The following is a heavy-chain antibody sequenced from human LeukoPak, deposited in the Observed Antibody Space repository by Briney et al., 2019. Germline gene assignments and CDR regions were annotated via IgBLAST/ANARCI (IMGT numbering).Heavy chain of an antibody. CDR2: IIPIFGTA. D-gene: IGHD5-12*01. CDR3: ARDPRYSDFHLGSGAFDL. J-gene: IGHJ3*01. Sequence: SVKVSCKASGGTFSSYAISWVRQAPGQGLEWMGGIIPIFGTANYAQKFQGRVTITADESTSTAYMELSSLRSEDTAVYYCARDPRYSDFHLGSGAFDLWGQGTMVTVS. CDR1: GGTFSSYA. V-gene: IGHV1-69*13.